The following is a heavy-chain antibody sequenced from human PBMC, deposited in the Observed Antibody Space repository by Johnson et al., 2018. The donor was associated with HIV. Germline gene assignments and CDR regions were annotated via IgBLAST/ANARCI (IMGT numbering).Heavy chain of an antibody. Sequence: QVQLVESGGGVVQPGRSLRLSCAASGFTFSSYGMHWVRQAPGKGLEWVAVISYDGSNKYCADSVKGRFTISRDNSKTTLYLQMNSLRAEDTAVYYCAKDRGLSAFDIWGQGTMVTVSS. CDR3: AKDRGLSAFDI. CDR2: ISYDGSNK. V-gene: IGHV3-30*18. CDR1: GFTFSSYG. D-gene: IGHD3-10*01. J-gene: IGHJ3*02.